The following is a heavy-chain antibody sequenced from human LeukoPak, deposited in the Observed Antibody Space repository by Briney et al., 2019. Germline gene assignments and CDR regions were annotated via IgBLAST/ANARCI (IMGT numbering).Heavy chain of an antibody. V-gene: IGHV3-48*01. D-gene: IGHD6-6*01. CDR1: GFTFSSYS. J-gene: IGHJ4*02. CDR3: ARVRIAARPFFDY. Sequence: GGSLRLSCAASGFTFSSYSMNWVRQAPGKGLEWVSYISSSSSTIYYADSVKGRFTISRDNAKNSLYLQMNSLRAEDTAVYYCARVRIAARPFFDYWGQGTLVTVSS. CDR2: ISSSSSTI.